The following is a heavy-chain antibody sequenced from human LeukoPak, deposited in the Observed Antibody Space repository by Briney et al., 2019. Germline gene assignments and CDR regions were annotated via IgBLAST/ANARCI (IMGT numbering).Heavy chain of an antibody. J-gene: IGHJ5*02. Sequence: GGSLRLSCAASGFTFSSYSMNWVRQAPGKGLEWVSSISSSSSYIYYADSVKGRFTISRDNAKNSLYLQMNSLRAEDTAVYYCARGPVAGISRFDPWSQGTLVTVSS. CDR1: GFTFSSYS. V-gene: IGHV3-21*01. CDR3: ARGPVAGISRFDP. D-gene: IGHD6-19*01. CDR2: ISSSSSYI.